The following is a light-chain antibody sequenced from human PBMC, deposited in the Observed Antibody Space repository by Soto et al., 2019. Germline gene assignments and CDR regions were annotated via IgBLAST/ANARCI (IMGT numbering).Light chain of an antibody. V-gene: IGKV1-27*01. J-gene: IGKJ3*01. CDR2: AAS. CDR3: QNYNWPPFT. CDR1: QGISNY. Sequence: DIQVTQSPSSLSASVGDRVTISCRASQGISNYLAWYQQKPGKAPRLLIYAASSLQSGVSFRFTGSGSGTDFTLTISSLQPEDVATYYCQNYNWPPFTFGPGTKVDLK.